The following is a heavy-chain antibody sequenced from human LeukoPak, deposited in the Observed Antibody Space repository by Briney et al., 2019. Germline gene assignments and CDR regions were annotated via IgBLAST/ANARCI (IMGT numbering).Heavy chain of an antibody. J-gene: IGHJ2*01. Sequence: PSETLCLTCSVSGGSVRSKNYFWGWIRQTPGMGLEWISTQFHGGNTYHEPALKSRSAISVDTSNNEVSLTLYSVNAADTAIYFCAGGLWYWYFDHWGQGTQVFVSS. D-gene: IGHD2-15*01. CDR3: AGGLWYWYFDH. CDR2: QFHGGNT. V-gene: IGHV4-39*01. CDR1: GGSVRSKNYF.